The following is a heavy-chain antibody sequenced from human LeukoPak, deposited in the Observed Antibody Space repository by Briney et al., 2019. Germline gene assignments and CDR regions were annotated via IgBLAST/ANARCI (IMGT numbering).Heavy chain of an antibody. CDR2: IIPIFGTA. J-gene: IGHJ4*02. CDR3: ARGYYGSGSSFDY. D-gene: IGHD3-10*01. V-gene: IGHV1-69*01. Sequence: SVKVSCMASGGTFSSYAISWVRQAPGQGLEWMGGIIPIFGTANYAQKFQGRVTITADESTSTAYMELSSLRSEDTAVYYCARGYYGSGSSFDYWGQGTLVTVSS. CDR1: GGTFSSYA.